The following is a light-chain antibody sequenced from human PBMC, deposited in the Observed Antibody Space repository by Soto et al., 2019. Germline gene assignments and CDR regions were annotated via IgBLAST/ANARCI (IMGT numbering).Light chain of an antibody. CDR3: QQRNNSPWT. CDR1: QNVSTF. V-gene: IGKV3-11*01. J-gene: IGKJ1*01. CDR2: DAS. Sequence: ENVLTQSPDTLSLSPGERATLSCRASQNVSTFLAWYQQKPGKAPRLLTYDASNRATGIPARFSGSGSGTVFTLTISSLEPEDFAVYYCQQRNNSPWTFGQGTKVDIK.